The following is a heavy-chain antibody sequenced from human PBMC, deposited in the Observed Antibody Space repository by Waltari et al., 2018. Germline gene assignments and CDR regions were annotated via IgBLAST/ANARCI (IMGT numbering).Heavy chain of an antibody. D-gene: IGHD3-16*01. J-gene: IGHJ4*02. CDR1: GFTFNTAW. CDR3: TTGGAYFPF. V-gene: IGHV3-15*01. CDR2: IKSKTDGGTT. Sequence: EVQVVVSGGGLVKPGGSLRLSCAASGFTFNTAWMSWVRQAPGKGREWVGRIKSKTDGGTTDFATPVKGRFSISRDDSKNTLSLQMNSLKTEDTAMYYCTTGGAYFPFWGQGTLVTVSS.